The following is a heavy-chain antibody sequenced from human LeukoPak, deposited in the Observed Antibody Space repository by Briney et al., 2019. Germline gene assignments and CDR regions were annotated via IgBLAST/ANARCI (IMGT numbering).Heavy chain of an antibody. D-gene: IGHD2-21*02. CDR2: IKQDGSDT. J-gene: IGHJ4*02. CDR3: AVGQMTVDY. Sequence: GGSLRLSCAASGFTFISYWMNWVRQAPGKGLEWVADIKQDGSDTYYADSVKGRFTISRDNTQNSLHLQTDRERAENTAEYYCAVGQMTVDYWGQKTLLTVSS. CDR1: GFTFISYW. V-gene: IGHV3-7*01.